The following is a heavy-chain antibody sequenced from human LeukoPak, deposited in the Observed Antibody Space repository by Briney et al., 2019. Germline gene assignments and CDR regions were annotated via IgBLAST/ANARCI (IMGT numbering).Heavy chain of an antibody. CDR3: ARGTPHYYGSGTYYIGRFDP. V-gene: IGHV4-34*01. CDR2: INHSGST. D-gene: IGHD3-10*01. CDR1: GGSFSGYY. Sequence: SETLSLTCAVYGGSFSGYYWSWIRQPPGEGLEWIGEINHSGSTNYNPSLKSRVTISLDTSKNQFSLKLSSVTAADTAVYYCARGTPHYYGSGTYYIGRFDPWGQGTLVTVSS. J-gene: IGHJ5*02.